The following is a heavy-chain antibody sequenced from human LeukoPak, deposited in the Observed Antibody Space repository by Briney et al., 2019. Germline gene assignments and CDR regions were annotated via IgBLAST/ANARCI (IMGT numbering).Heavy chain of an antibody. D-gene: IGHD7-27*01. Sequence: PSETLSLTCTVSGGSISSSSYYWGWIRQPPGKGLEWIGSIYYSGSTYYNPSLKSRVTISVDTSKNQFSLKLSSVTAADTAVYYCARLPTGAHDAFDIWGQGTMVTVSS. CDR2: IYYSGST. CDR3: ARLPTGAHDAFDI. CDR1: GGSISSSSYY. J-gene: IGHJ3*02. V-gene: IGHV4-39*01.